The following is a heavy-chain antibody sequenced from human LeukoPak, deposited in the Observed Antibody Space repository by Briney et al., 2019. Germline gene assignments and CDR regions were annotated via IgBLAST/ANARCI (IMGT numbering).Heavy chain of an antibody. Sequence: GGSLRLSCAASGSTFSDYAMHWIRQAPGKGLEWVAVISYDGDKKYYPDSVKGRFTISRDDSRNALYLQVSSLGAEDTAVYYCVKDMNSGSPLYYFQSWGQGTLVTVSS. V-gene: IGHV3-30*18. J-gene: IGHJ4*02. CDR3: VKDMNSGSPLYYFQS. CDR1: GSTFSDYA. CDR2: ISYDGDKK. D-gene: IGHD2/OR15-2a*01.